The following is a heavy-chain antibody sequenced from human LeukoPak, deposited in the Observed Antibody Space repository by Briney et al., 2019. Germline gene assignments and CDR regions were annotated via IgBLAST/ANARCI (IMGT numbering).Heavy chain of an antibody. CDR3: ATSSGVTLGRF. Sequence: SETLSLTCTVSGGSISSGSHYYQWIRQHPGKGLEWIGYIYYTGITSYNPSLKSRVTMSVDTSMNQVSLRVTSLTAADTAVYYCATSSGVTLGRFWGQGALVTVSS. V-gene: IGHV4-31*03. J-gene: IGHJ4*02. CDR2: IYYTGIT. D-gene: IGHD3-16*01. CDR1: GGSISSGSHY.